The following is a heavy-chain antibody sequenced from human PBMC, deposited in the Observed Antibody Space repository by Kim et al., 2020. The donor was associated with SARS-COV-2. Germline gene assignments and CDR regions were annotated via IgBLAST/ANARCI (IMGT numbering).Heavy chain of an antibody. Sequence: GGSLRLSCAASGFTFSNAWMSWVRQAPGKGLEWVGRIKSKTDGGTTDYAAPVKGRFTISRDDSKNTLYLQMNSLKTEDTAVYYCTTDVEPRGAAGIGYWGQGTLVTVSS. CDR2: IKSKTDGGTT. J-gene: IGHJ4*02. V-gene: IGHV3-15*01. CDR1: GFTFSNAW. D-gene: IGHD6-13*01. CDR3: TTDVEPRGAAGIGY.